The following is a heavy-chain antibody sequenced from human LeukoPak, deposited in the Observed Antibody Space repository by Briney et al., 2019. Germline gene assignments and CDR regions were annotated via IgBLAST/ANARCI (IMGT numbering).Heavy chain of an antibody. D-gene: IGHD3-22*01. J-gene: IGHJ3*02. Sequence: SETLSLTCTVPGGSISSYYWSWIPQPPGKGLEWFGYIYYSGSTNYNPSLKSRVTISVDTSKNQFSLKLSSVTAADTAVYYCARTGDSSGYDDDFDIWGQGTMVTVSS. CDR2: IYYSGST. V-gene: IGHV4-59*01. CDR3: ARTGDSSGYDDDFDI. CDR1: GGSISSYY.